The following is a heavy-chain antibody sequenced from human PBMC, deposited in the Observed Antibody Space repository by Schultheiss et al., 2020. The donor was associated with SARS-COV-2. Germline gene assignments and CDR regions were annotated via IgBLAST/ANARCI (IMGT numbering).Heavy chain of an antibody. D-gene: IGHD5-18*01. V-gene: IGHV4-59*01. CDR3: ARDQYSYGPDPYYYYGMDV. J-gene: IGHJ6*02. Sequence: SETLSLTYTVSGGSISSFYWSWIRQPPGKGLEWIGYIYYSGSTNYNPSLKSRVTISVDTSKNQFSLKLSSVTAADTAVYYCARDQYSYGPDPYYYYGMDVWGQGTTVTVSS. CDR2: IYYSGST. CDR1: GGSISSFY.